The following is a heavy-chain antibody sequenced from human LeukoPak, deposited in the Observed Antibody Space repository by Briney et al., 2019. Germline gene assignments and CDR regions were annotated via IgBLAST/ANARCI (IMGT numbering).Heavy chain of an antibody. CDR3: ARGNYYDSSGFDY. CDR2: IYHSGST. Sequence: SETLSLTCTVSGYSISSGYYWGWIRQPPGKGPEWIGSIYHSGSTYYNPSLKSRVTISVDTSKNQFSLKLSSVTAADTAVYYCARGNYYDSSGFDYWGQGTLVTVSS. J-gene: IGHJ4*02. V-gene: IGHV4-38-2*02. CDR1: GYSISSGYY. D-gene: IGHD3-22*01.